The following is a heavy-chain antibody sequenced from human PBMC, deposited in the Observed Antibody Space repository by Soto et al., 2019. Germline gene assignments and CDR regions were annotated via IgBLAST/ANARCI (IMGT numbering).Heavy chain of an antibody. J-gene: IGHJ4*02. CDR1: GFTFSSHD. Sequence: GSLRLSCAASGFTFSSHDMHWVRQATGKGLEWVSGFGRVGDTYYSDSVKGRFIVSRENARNSFSLQMNSLRAGDTAVYYCVRRFCTGGDCPGVGLDYRGQGTLVTVSS. D-gene: IGHD2-8*02. V-gene: IGHV3-13*01. CDR3: VRRFCTGGDCPGVGLDY. CDR2: FGRVGDT.